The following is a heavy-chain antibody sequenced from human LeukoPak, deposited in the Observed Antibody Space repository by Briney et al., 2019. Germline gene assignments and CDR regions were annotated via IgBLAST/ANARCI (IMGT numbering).Heavy chain of an antibody. D-gene: IGHD6-13*01. CDR3: ARGIGYSSSWYRRNWFDP. CDR2: INHSGST. J-gene: IGHJ5*02. Sequence: SETLSLTCAVYGGSFSGYYWSWIRRPPGKGLEWIGEINHSGSTNYNPSLKSRVTISVDTSKNQFSLKLSSVTAADTAVYYCARGIGYSSSWYRRNWFDPWGQGTLVTVSS. CDR1: GGSFSGYY. V-gene: IGHV4-34*01.